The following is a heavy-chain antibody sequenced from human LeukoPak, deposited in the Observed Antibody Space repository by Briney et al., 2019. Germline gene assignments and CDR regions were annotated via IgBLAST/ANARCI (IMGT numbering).Heavy chain of an antibody. CDR1: GFTFSSYA. V-gene: IGHV3-23*01. Sequence: GGSLRLSCAASGFTFSSYAMSWGRQAPGKGLEWVLAISGSGGSTYYADSVKGRFTISRDNSKNMMYLQMNSLRVEDTAVYYCARDSSGWSKNYWGQGTLVTVSS. D-gene: IGHD6-19*01. J-gene: IGHJ4*02. CDR2: ISGSGGST. CDR3: ARDSSGWSKNY.